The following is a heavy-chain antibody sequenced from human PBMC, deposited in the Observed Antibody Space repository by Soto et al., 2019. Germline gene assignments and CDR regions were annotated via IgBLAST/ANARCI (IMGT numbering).Heavy chain of an antibody. CDR2: IYYSGST. D-gene: IGHD2-15*01. CDR3: ARYCPGSGGSCCSGY. J-gene: IGHJ4*02. V-gene: IGHV4-30-4*01. CDR1: GGSVSIGDYY. Sequence: QVQLQESGPGLVKPSQTLSLTCTVSGGSVSIGDYYWSWIRQPPGKGLEWIGYIYYSGSTYYNPSIKRRVTITIDTSKNRFSLKLSSVPAADTAVYYCARYCPGSGGSCCSGYWGQGTMVTVSS.